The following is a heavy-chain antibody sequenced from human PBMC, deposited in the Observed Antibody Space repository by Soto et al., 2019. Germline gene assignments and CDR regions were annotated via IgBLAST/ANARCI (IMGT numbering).Heavy chain of an antibody. CDR2: ISSASSYT. V-gene: IGHV3-21*01. D-gene: IGHD6-13*01. CDR1: GFTFSSYS. J-gene: IGHJ4*02. CDR3: ARVKTGSAAGIGSPADY. Sequence: GGSLRLSCAASGFTFSSYSMNWVRQAPGKGLEWVSSISSASSYTYYADSVKGRFTISRDNAKNSLFLQMNSLRVDDTAVYYCARVKTGSAAGIGSPADYWGQGSLVTVSS.